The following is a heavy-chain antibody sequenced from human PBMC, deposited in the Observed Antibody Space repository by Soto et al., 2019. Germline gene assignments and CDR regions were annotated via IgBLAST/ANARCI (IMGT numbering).Heavy chain of an antibody. CDR1: GGTFSSYA. CDR3: ARGRRRAYDSSGYYGY. V-gene: IGHV1-69*13. Sequence: GASVKVSCKASGGTFSSYAISWVRQAPGQGLEWMGGIIPIFGTANYAQKFQGRVTITADESTSTAYMELSSLRSEDTAVYYCARGRRRAYDSSGYYGYWGQGTLVTSPQ. CDR2: IIPIFGTA. J-gene: IGHJ4*02. D-gene: IGHD3-22*01.